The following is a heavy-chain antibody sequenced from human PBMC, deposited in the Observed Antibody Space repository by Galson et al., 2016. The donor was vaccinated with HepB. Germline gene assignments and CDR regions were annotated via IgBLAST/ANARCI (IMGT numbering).Heavy chain of an antibody. D-gene: IGHD3-16*01. J-gene: IGHJ3*02. V-gene: IGHV4-39*01. CDR2: IYYSGST. CDR1: GGSISISSYY. Sequence: SETLSLTCTVSGGSISISSYYWGWIRQPPGKGLEWIGSIYYSGSTYYNPSLKSRVTIFADTSKNQFSLKLTSVTAADTAVYYCARLRTALRNAFDIWGQGTMVTVSS. CDR3: ARLRTALRNAFDI.